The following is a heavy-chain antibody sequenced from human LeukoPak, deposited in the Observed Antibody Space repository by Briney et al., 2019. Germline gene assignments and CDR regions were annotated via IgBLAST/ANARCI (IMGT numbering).Heavy chain of an antibody. CDR3: ARDRRRDGNNYLDY. CDR2: IRQDGSAK. J-gene: IGHJ4*02. CDR1: GFTFSSFW. V-gene: IGHV3-7*01. Sequence: PGGSLRLSCAASGFTFSSFWMTWVRQAPGKGLEWVANIRQDGSAKYYVDSVKGRFTISRDNAKDSLYLQMNSLRAEDTALYYCARDRRRDGNNYLDYWGQGALVTVSS. D-gene: IGHD5-24*01.